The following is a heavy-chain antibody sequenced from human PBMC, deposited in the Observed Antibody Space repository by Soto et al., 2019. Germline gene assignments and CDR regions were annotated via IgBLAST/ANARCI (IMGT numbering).Heavy chain of an antibody. CDR1: GGSFSGYY. Sequence: PSETLSLTCAVYGGSFSGYYWSWIRQPPGKGLEWIGEINHSGSTNYNPSLKSRVTISVDTSKNQFSLKLSSVTAADTAVYYCARGPYYYDSSGYYSEGDFDSWAREPWSPSPQ. CDR3: ARGPYYYDSSGYYSEGDFDS. D-gene: IGHD3-22*01. V-gene: IGHV4-34*01. J-gene: IGHJ4*02. CDR2: INHSGST.